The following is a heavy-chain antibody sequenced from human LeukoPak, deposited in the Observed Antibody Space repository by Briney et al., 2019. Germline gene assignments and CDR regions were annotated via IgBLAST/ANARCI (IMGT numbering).Heavy chain of an antibody. V-gene: IGHV3-23*01. CDR2: ISGSGDTT. CDR3: ARRRGVTFGDFDY. Sequence: GGSLRLSCATSGFIFSNYAVNWVRQAPGKGLEWVSIISGSGDTTYYADSVKGRFTISRDNSKNTLYLQMNSLRAEDTAVYYCARRRGVTFGDFDYWGQGTLVTVSS. CDR1: GFIFSNYA. J-gene: IGHJ4*02. D-gene: IGHD3-10*01.